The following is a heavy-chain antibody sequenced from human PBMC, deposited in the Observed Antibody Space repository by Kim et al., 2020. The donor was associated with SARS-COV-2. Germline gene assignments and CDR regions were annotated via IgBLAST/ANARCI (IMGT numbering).Heavy chain of an antibody. V-gene: IGHV3-66*02. Sequence: GGSLRLSCVASKFTVSFNYMSWVRQAPGKGLEWVSLIHSDGNTFYADSVKGRFIISRDNSKNTLFLQMNSLRTDDTAVYYCARDDDYWGQGTLVTVSS. CDR2: IHSDGNT. CDR3: ARDDDY. J-gene: IGHJ4*02. CDR1: KFTVSFNY.